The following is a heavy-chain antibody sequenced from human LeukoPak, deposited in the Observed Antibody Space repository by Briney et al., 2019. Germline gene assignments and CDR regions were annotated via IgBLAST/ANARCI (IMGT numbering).Heavy chain of an antibody. Sequence: GGSLRLSCAASGFTFRSHGMSWVRQAPGKGLEWVSAISGSGDTYYADSVKGRFTISRDISKNTLYLQMNSLRAEDTAVYYCAHGGIYYLDYWGQGAPVTVSS. CDR1: GFTFRSHG. J-gene: IGHJ4*02. CDR3: AHGGIYYLDY. CDR2: ISGSGDT. D-gene: IGHD3-16*01. V-gene: IGHV3-23*01.